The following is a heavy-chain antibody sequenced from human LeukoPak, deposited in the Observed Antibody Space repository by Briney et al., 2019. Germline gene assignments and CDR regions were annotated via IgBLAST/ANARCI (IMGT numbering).Heavy chain of an antibody. D-gene: IGHD1-26*01. CDR2: INHSGCT. V-gene: IGHV4-34*01. CDR1: GGSFSGYY. Sequence: SETLSLTCAVYGGSFSGYYWSWIRQPPGKGLEWIGEINHSGCTNYNPSLKSRVTISVDTSKNQFSLKLSSVTAADTAVYYCARGQVGATPKYYFDYWGQGTLVTVSS. CDR3: ARGQVGATPKYYFDY. J-gene: IGHJ4*02.